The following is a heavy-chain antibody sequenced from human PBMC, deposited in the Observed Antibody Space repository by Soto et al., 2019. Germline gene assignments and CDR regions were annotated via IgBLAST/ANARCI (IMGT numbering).Heavy chain of an antibody. CDR1: GYSFTSYW. J-gene: IGHJ6*02. V-gene: IGHV5-10-1*01. D-gene: IGHD6-19*01. Sequence: GESLKISCKGSGYSFTSYWISWVRQMPGKGLEWMGRIDPSDSYTNYSPSFQGHVTISADKSISTAYLQWSSLKASDTAMYYCARHHFSSSGWFLYYYYGMDVWGQGATVTVSS. CDR2: IDPSDSYT. CDR3: ARHHFSSSGWFLYYYYGMDV.